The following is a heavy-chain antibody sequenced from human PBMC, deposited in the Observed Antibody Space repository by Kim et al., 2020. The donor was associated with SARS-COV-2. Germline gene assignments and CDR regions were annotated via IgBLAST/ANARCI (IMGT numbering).Heavy chain of an antibody. D-gene: IGHD3-16*01. Sequence: GGSLRLSCAASGFTFSSYEMNWVRQAPGKGLEWVSYISSSGSTIYYADSVKGRFTISRDNAKNSLYLQMNSLRAEDTAVYYCARDLEFGSFDYWGQGTLVTVSS. J-gene: IGHJ4*02. CDR3: ARDLEFGSFDY. CDR1: GFTFSSYE. V-gene: IGHV3-48*03. CDR2: ISSSGSTI.